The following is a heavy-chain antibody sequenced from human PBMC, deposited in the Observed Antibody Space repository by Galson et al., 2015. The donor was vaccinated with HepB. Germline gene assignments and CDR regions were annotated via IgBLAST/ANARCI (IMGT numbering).Heavy chain of an antibody. J-gene: IGHJ4*02. D-gene: IGHD5-12*01. CDR2: INHSGST. CDR1: GGSFSGYY. CDR3: ARGRPSIPKWLRLRPSPDY. Sequence: SETLSLTCTVYGGSFSGYYWSWIRQPPGKGLEWIGEINHSGSTNYNPSLKSRVTISVDTSKNQFSLKLSSVTAADTAVYYCARGRPSIPKWLRLRPSPDYWGQGTLVTVSS. V-gene: IGHV4-34*01.